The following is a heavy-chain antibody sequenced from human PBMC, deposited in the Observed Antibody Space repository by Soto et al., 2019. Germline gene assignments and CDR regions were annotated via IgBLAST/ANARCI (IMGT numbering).Heavy chain of an antibody. CDR2: ISSSSSYI. CDR1: GFTFSSYS. CDR3: AKDISPVPTAPLYYYYGMDV. J-gene: IGHJ6*02. V-gene: IGHV3-21*04. Sequence: GGSLRLSCAASGFTFSSYSMNWVRQAPGKGLEWVSSISSSSSYIYYADSVKGRFTISRDNAKNSLYLQMNSLRAEDTAVYYCAKDISPVPTAPLYYYYGMDVWGQGTTVTVSS. D-gene: IGHD5-12*01.